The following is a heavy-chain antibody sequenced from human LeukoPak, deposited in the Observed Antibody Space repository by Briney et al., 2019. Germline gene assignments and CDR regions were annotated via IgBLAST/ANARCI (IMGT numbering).Heavy chain of an antibody. CDR3: AQESRHGYNYLEK. D-gene: IGHD5-24*01. J-gene: IGHJ4*02. Sequence: PSETLSLTCTVSGVSISSYYWSWIRQPAGKGLEWIGRIYTSGSTNYNPSLKSRVTMSVDTSKNQFSLKLSSVTAADTAVYFCAQESRHGYNYLEKWGQGIVVSVSA. V-gene: IGHV4-4*07. CDR2: IYTSGST. CDR1: GVSISSYY.